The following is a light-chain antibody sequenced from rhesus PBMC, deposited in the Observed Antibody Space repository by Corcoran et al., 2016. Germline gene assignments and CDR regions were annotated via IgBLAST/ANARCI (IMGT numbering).Light chain of an antibody. V-gene: IGKV3-40*03. CDR2: RAY. CDR3: QQYNDLLPT. Sequence: IVMTQSPATLSLSPGETATLSCRASESVGSYLAWYQQKPGQAPKLPVHRAYFRATGIPDRFSGSGARTEFTLTISSLEPEDVGVYHCQQYNDLLPTFGQGTKVEIK. J-gene: IGKJ1*01. CDR1: ESVGSY.